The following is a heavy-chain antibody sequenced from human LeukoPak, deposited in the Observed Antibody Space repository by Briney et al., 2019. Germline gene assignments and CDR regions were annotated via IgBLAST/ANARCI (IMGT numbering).Heavy chain of an antibody. D-gene: IGHD3-22*01. V-gene: IGHV1-69*04. Sequence: SVKVSCKASGGTFSSYAISWVRQAPGQGLEWMGRIIPIFGIANYAQKFQGRVTITADKSTSTAYMELSSLRSEDTAVYYCARDPSYDSSGYPLYYYYGMDVWGQGTTVTVS. J-gene: IGHJ6*02. CDR2: IIPIFGIA. CDR3: ARDPSYDSSGYPLYYYYGMDV. CDR1: GGTFSSYA.